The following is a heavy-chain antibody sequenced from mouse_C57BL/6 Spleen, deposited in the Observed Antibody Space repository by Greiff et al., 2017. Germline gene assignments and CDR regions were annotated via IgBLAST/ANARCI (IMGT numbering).Heavy chain of an antibody. V-gene: IGHV1-9*01. D-gene: IGHD4-1*01. CDR3: ATLTGTLFAY. CDR1: GYTFTGYW. CDR2: ILPGSGST. J-gene: IGHJ3*01. Sequence: VKLQQSGAELMKPGASVKLSCKATGYTFTGYWIEWVKQRPGHGLEWIGEILPGSGSTYYNEKFKGKATFTADTSSNTAYMQLSSLTTEDSAIYYCATLTGTLFAYWGQGTLVTVSA.